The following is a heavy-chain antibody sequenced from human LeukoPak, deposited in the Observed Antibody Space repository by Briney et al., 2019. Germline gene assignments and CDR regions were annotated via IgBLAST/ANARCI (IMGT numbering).Heavy chain of an antibody. CDR2: ISGTGSTI. CDR1: GFTFSSYE. D-gene: IGHD2-21*02. J-gene: IGHJ4*02. Sequence: GGSLRLSCAASGFTFSSYEMNWVRQAPGKGLEWVSYISGTGSTIYYAASVKGRFTISRDNAKSSLYLQMNGLRVEDTAVYYCARDRGTAGLDFWGQGTLVTVSS. CDR3: ARDRGTAGLDF. V-gene: IGHV3-48*03.